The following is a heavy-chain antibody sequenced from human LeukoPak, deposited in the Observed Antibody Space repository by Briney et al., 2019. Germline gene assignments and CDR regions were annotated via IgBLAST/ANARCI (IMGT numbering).Heavy chain of an antibody. Sequence: ASVKVSCKASGYTFTSYYIHWVRQAPGQGPEWMGIINPSGGSTTYAQKFQGRVIMTRDTSTSTVYMELSSLRSEDTAVYYCARAISYSSGFDYWGQGTLVTVSS. CDR3: ARAISYSSGFDY. CDR1: GYTFTSYY. D-gene: IGHD6-19*01. CDR2: INPSGGST. J-gene: IGHJ4*02. V-gene: IGHV1-46*01.